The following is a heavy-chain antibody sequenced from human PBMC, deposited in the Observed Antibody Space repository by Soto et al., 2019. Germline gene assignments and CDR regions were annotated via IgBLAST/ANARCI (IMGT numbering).Heavy chain of an antibody. CDR3: ASVPVPDTAMVTDRYFDY. J-gene: IGHJ4*02. CDR1: GGSFSGYY. D-gene: IGHD5-18*01. CDR2: INHSGST. Sequence: PSETLSLTCAVYGGSFSGYYWSWIRQPPGTGLEWIGEINHSGSTNYNPSLKSRVTISVDTSKNQFSLKLSSVTAADTAVYYCASVPVPDTAMVTDRYFDYWGQGTLVTVSS. V-gene: IGHV4-34*01.